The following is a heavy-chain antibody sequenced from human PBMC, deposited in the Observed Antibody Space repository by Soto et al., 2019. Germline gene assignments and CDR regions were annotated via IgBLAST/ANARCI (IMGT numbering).Heavy chain of an antibody. CDR1: GFPLSATW. CDR2: INSDGSSR. Sequence: QPGGSLRLSCAASGFPLSATWMHWVRQAPGKGLVWVSRINSDGSSRSYADSLKGRFTISRDDAKNTLFLHMNSLRAEDTAVYYCARGNPGYSTSWYDYWGQGTLVTVSS. V-gene: IGHV3-74*01. J-gene: IGHJ4*02. D-gene: IGHD6-13*01. CDR3: ARGNPGYSTSWYDY.